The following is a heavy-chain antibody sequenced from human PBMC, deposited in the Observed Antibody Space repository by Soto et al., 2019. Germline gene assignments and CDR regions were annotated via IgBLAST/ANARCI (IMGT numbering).Heavy chain of an antibody. D-gene: IGHD2-15*01. CDR2: ISAYKGNT. CDR1: GYTFTSSG. V-gene: IGHV1-18*04. CDR3: ARCAIVVMVAAPLEGGYYYYCMAV. J-gene: IGHJ6*02. Sequence: QVQLVQSGAEVKKPGSSVKVSCKASGYTFTSSGISWVRQAPGQGLEWMGWISAYKGNTNYAQQLQGKLTLTTDTSMSTDYMELRSLRSDDTSVYYCARCAIVVMVAAPLEGGYYYYCMAVWGQGTTVTVS.